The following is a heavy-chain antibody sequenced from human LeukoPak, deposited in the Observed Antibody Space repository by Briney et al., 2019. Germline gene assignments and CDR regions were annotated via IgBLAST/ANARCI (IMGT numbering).Heavy chain of an antibody. CDR2: IYYSGST. D-gene: IGHD3-3*01. CDR1: GGSISSYY. V-gene: IGHV4-59*01. Sequence: SETLSLTCTVSGGSISSYYWSWIRQPPGKGLEWIGYIYYSGSTNYNPSLKSRGTISVDTSKNQFSLKLSSVTAADTAVYYCARGNYDFWSGYSDYWGQGTLVTVSS. CDR3: ARGNYDFWSGYSDY. J-gene: IGHJ4*02.